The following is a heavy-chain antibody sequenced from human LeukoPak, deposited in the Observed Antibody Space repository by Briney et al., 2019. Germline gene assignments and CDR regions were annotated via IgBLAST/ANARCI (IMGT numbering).Heavy chain of an antibody. J-gene: IGHJ6*03. CDR1: GFTFSSYA. CDR3: ARVDFWSGYFLPSENYYYYYMDV. D-gene: IGHD3-3*01. CDR2: ISYDGSNK. Sequence: GGSLRLSCAASGFTFSSYAMHWVRQAPGKGLEWVAVISYDGSNKYYADSVKGRFTISRDNSKNTLYLQMNSLRAEDTAVYYCARVDFWSGYFLPSENYYYYYMDVWGKGTTVTVSS. V-gene: IGHV3-30*04.